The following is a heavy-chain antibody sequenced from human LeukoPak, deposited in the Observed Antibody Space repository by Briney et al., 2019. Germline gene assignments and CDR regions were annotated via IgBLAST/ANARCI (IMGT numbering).Heavy chain of an antibody. D-gene: IGHD2-15*01. V-gene: IGHV3-23*01. Sequence: GGSLRLSCAASGFSFSDYAMSWVRRAPGKGLEWVSTISYSGSSTYYADAVKGRFTISRDNSRNTVYLQMNSLRAEDTAIYYCAKNGDRGAYCTGGTCYPYFYYYMDVWGKGTTVTI. CDR3: AKNGDRGAYCTGGTCYPYFYYYMDV. CDR2: ISYSGSST. J-gene: IGHJ6*03. CDR1: GFSFSDYA.